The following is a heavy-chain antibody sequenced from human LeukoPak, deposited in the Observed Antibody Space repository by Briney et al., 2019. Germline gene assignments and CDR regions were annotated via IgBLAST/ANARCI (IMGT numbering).Heavy chain of an antibody. CDR1: GDSVSSNSAA. Sequence: SQTLSLTCAISGDSVSSNSAAWNWIRQSPSRGLEWLGRTYYRSKWYNDYAVSVKSRITINPDTSKNQFSLQLNSVTPEDTAVYYCARGCYDFWSGYYRYFDYWGQGTLVTVSS. J-gene: IGHJ4*01. CDR2: TYYRSKWYN. V-gene: IGHV6-1*01. D-gene: IGHD3-3*01. CDR3: ARGCYDFWSGYYRYFDY.